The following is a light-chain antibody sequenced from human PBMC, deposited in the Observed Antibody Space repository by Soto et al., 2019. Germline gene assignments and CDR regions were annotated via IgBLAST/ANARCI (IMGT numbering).Light chain of an antibody. CDR1: TTNLGGYNY. CDR2: DGT. J-gene: IGLJ2*01. Sequence: QSALTQPRSVSGAPGQTVTISCTGTTTNLGGYNYASWYQQHPGKAPKLMIYDGTKRPSGVPDRFSGSKSGNTASLTITGLQAEDEADYYCYSYAGSYTFGAFGGGTKLTVL. CDR3: YSYAGSYTFGA. V-gene: IGLV2-11*01.